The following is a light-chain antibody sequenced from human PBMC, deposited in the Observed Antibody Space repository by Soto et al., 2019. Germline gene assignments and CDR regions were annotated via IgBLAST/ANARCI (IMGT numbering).Light chain of an antibody. J-gene: IGKJ5*01. CDR3: QQYHRYIT. Sequence: DIKMTQSPSTLSASVGDRVTITCRASQSIDDWLAWYQQKPGKAPKLLIYTAPSLQSGVPSRFSGSGSGTEFTLTISSLQPVDFATYYCQQYHRYITFGQGTRLEIK. V-gene: IGKV1-5*03. CDR2: TAP. CDR1: QSIDDW.